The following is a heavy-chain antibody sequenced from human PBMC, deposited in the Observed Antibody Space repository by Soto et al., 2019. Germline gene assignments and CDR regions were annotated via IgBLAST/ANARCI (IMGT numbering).Heavy chain of an antibody. V-gene: IGHV4-4*07. D-gene: IGHD3-3*02. CDR1: GRSMISYY. CDR2: IYTGGNT. Sequence: SETLSLTCNVSGRSMISYYWSWIRQPAGKGLEWIGRIYTGGNTNYNPSLKSRVTMSVDTSKSQFSLSLTSVTAADTAVYYCAREGDDRHFFFDSWGQGTMVTVYS. CDR3: AREGDDRHFFFDS. J-gene: IGHJ4*02.